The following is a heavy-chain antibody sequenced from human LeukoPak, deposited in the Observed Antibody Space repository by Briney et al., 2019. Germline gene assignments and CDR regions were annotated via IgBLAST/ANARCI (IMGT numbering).Heavy chain of an antibody. CDR3: AREKEKGIAAAVSPNWFDP. CDR1: GGSISSYY. Sequence: PSETPSLTCTVSGGSISSYYWSWIRQPAGKGLEWIGRIYTSGSTNYNPSLKSRVTMSVDTSKNQFSLKLSSVTAADTAVYYCAREKEKGIAAAVSPNWFDPWGQGTLVTVSS. CDR2: IYTSGST. J-gene: IGHJ5*02. V-gene: IGHV4-4*07. D-gene: IGHD6-13*01.